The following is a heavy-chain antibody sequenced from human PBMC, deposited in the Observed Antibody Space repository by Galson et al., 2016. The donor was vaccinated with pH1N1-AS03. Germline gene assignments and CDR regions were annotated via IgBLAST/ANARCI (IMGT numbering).Heavy chain of an antibody. CDR3: ARRGPVAGVDY. CDR2: INVNSGAT. J-gene: IGHJ4*02. Sequence: SVKVSCKASGYTFTGNYLHWVRQAPGQGLEWMGWINVNSGATTYTQKSQGRVTMTRDTSISTAYMELNTLTSEDTAVYYCARRGPVAGVDYWGQGTLVTVSS. CDR1: GYTFTGNY. V-gene: IGHV1-2*02. D-gene: IGHD6-19*01.